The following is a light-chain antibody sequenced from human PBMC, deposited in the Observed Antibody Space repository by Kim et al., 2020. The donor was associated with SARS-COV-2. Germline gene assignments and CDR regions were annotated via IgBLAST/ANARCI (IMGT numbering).Light chain of an antibody. CDR3: SSFRGRTLYV. Sequence: GHSLAISCPGTSSDIGAYDFVSWYQQHPGKAPKLVIYDVSNRPSGISDRFSGSKSGDTASLTISGLRTEDEADYYCSSFRGRTLYVFGTGTNVTVL. CDR1: SSDIGAYDF. CDR2: DVS. J-gene: IGLJ1*01. V-gene: IGLV2-14*03.